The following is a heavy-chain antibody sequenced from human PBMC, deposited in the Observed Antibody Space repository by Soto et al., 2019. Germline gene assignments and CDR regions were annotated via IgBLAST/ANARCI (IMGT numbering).Heavy chain of an antibody. CDR2: VIPMFAAT. V-gene: IGHV1-69*01. J-gene: IGHJ4*02. CDR1: GGSFSDFA. D-gene: IGHD2-15*01. Sequence: QVQLAQSGAEMTKPGSSVKVSCRASGGSFSDFAFSWVRQAPGQGLEWMGGVIPMFAATKYAQRLQDRVTITADESTNRVYLALNSVTSEDTAIYYCARGAIVAVPAALSSYHDYTNYRFYSSGQGTLVTVSS. CDR3: ARGAIVAVPAALSSYHDYTNYRFYS.